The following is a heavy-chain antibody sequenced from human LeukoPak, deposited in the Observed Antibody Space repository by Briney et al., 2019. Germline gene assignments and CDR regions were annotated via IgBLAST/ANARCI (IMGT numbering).Heavy chain of an antibody. CDR2: ISVFTGNT. D-gene: IGHD3-10*01. Sequence: ASVKVSCKASGYTFSHFDIGWVRRAPGQGLEWLGWISVFTGNTNYAQKVQGRATVTTDASTSTTFMELGSLRYDDTAVYYCARYGSGSSYDYWGQGTLVTVSS. CDR1: GYTFSHFD. CDR3: ARYGSGSSYDY. J-gene: IGHJ4*02. V-gene: IGHV1-18*01.